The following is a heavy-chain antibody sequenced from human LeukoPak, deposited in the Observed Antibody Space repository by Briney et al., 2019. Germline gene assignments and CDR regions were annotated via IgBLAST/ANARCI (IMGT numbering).Heavy chain of an antibody. D-gene: IGHD2-8*01. V-gene: IGHV4-59*08. CDR1: GFTFRNFA. CDR3: ARHVLRSGTVFDV. CDR2: VQYSGDT. Sequence: GSLRLSCAASGFTFRNFAMSWVRQAPGKGLEWIGYVQYSGDTHYNPSLESRVTISVDTSKNQVSLKLISVTAADTAVYYCARHVLRSGTVFDVWGQGTLVTVSS. J-gene: IGHJ4*02.